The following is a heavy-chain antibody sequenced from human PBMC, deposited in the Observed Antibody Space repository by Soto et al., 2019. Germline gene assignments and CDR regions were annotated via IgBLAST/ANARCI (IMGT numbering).Heavy chain of an antibody. V-gene: IGHV1-24*01. D-gene: IGHD3-22*01. J-gene: IGHJ4*02. CDR1: GYTLTELS. CDR3: ATERDYYDSSGYYTPVH. CDR2: XDPEDGET. Sequence: XSVKXSCKXSGYTLTELSMXXVXXAXGKGLEWMGGXDPEDGETIYEQKFQGRVTMTEDTSTDTAYMELSSLRSEDTAVYYCATERDYYDSSGYYTPVHWGQGTLVTVSS.